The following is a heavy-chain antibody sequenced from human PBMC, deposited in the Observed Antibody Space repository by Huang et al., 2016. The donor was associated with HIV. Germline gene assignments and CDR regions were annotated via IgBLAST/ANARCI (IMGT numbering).Heavy chain of an antibody. CDR2: IIPIFGTA. J-gene: IGHJ5*02. CDR3: ARTAYSYGFRQGYNWFDP. D-gene: IGHD5-18*01. V-gene: IGHV1-69*13. Sequence: QVLLVQSGAEVRKPGSSVKVSCTAFGGTFSSYAISWVRQAPGQGRELMGGIIPIFGTANYTQKVQGRFTITVDESTNTGYMELTRLTSEDTAVYYCARTAYSYGFRQGYNWFDPWGQGTPVTVSS. CDR1: GGTFSSYA.